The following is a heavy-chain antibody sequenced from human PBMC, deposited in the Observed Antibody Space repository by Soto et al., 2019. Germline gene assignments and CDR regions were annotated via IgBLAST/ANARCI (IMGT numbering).Heavy chain of an antibody. D-gene: IGHD1-1*01. V-gene: IGHV1-69*06. CDR2: INAMIGSA. CDR3: AIYRRGGDNPFDY. J-gene: IGHJ4*02. CDR1: GGAFTNYG. Sequence: QVQLVQSGAEVKKPGSSGKVSCQASGGAFTNYGLSWVRQAPGQGLEWMGGINAMIGSANYAQRLQGSVTITADKVKSTGYMERNSLRSEDTAVFYCAIYRRGGDNPFDYWGQGTLVTLSS.